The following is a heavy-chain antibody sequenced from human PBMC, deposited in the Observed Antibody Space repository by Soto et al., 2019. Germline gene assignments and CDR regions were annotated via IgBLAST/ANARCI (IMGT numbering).Heavy chain of an antibody. J-gene: IGHJ4*02. CDR1: GFTFSSYA. Sequence: LSLTCAASGFTFSSYAMSWVRQAPGKGLEWVSAISGSGGSTYYADSVKGRFTISRDNSKNTLYLQMNSLRAEDTAVYYCAKTGDSGYDPTYFDYWGQGTLVTVSS. CDR3: AKTGDSGYDPTYFDY. CDR2: ISGSGGST. V-gene: IGHV3-23*01. D-gene: IGHD5-12*01.